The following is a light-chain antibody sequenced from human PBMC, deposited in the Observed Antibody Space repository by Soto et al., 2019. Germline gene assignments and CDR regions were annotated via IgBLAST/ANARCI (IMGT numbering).Light chain of an antibody. Sequence: ELVLTQSPGTMSLSPGQRATLSCRASQSVSNNYLAWYQQKPGQDPRLLIYGASNRATGIPDRFSGSGSGTDFTLTISRLEPEDFAVYYCQQYGSSGTVGHGTKV. CDR2: GAS. V-gene: IGKV3-20*01. CDR3: QQYGSSGT. J-gene: IGKJ1*01. CDR1: QSVSNNY.